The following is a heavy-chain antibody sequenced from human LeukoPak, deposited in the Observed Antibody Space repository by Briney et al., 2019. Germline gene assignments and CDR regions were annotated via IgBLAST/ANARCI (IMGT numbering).Heavy chain of an antibody. J-gene: IGHJ3*02. CDR2: ISAYNGNT. Sequence: ASVKVSCKASGYTFTSYYMHWVRQAPGQGLEWMGWISAYNGNTNYAQKLQGRVTMTTDTSTSTAYMELRSLRSDDTAVYYCARAHGTYYYDSSGLLGGDAFDIWGQGTMVTVSS. D-gene: IGHD3-22*01. CDR1: GYTFTSYY. V-gene: IGHV1-18*04. CDR3: ARAHGTYYYDSSGLLGGDAFDI.